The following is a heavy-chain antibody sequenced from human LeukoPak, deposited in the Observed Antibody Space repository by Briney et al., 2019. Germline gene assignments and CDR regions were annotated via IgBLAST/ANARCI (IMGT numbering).Heavy chain of an antibody. D-gene: IGHD6-13*01. CDR2: ISGSGGST. CDR3: AKVSAAAGTLDY. CDR1: GFTFSSYG. V-gene: IGHV3-23*01. Sequence: GGSLRLSCAASGFTFSSYGMSWVRQAPGKGLEWVSAISGSGGSTYYADSVKGRFTISRDNSKNTLYLQMNSLRAEDTAVYYCAKVSAAAGTLDYWGQGTLVTVSS. J-gene: IGHJ4*02.